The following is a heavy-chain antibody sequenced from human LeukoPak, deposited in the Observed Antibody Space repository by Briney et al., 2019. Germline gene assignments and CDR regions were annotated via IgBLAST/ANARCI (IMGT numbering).Heavy chain of an antibody. D-gene: IGHD3-3*01. V-gene: IGHV1-2*06. CDR2: INPNSGGT. Sequence: ASVKVSCKASGYTFTGYYMHCVRQAPGQGLEWVGRINPNSGGTNYAQKFQGRVTMTRDTSISTAYMELSRLGSDDTAVYYCARSGLEWVMDVWGQGTTVTVSS. CDR1: GYTFTGYY. J-gene: IGHJ6*02. CDR3: ARSGLEWVMDV.